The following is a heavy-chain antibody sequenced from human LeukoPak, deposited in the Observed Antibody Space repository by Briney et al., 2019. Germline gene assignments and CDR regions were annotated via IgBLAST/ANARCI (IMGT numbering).Heavy chain of an antibody. V-gene: IGHV1-69*05. J-gene: IGHJ4*02. D-gene: IGHD6-13*01. Sequence: ASVKVSCKASGGTFSSYAISWVRQAPGQGLEWMGGIIPIFGTANYAQKFQGRVTMTRDTSISTAYMELSRLRSDDTAVYYCARDRTRYSSSWYRTQFDYWGQGTLVTVSS. CDR1: GGTFSSYA. CDR2: IIPIFGTA. CDR3: ARDRTRYSSSWYRTQFDY.